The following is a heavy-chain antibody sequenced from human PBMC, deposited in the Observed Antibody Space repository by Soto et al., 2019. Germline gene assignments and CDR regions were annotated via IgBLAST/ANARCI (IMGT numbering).Heavy chain of an antibody. D-gene: IGHD2-21*01. CDR2: INSDGSST. V-gene: IGHV3-74*01. Sequence: LGGSLRLSCAASGFTFSSYWMHWVRQAPGKGLVWVSRINSDGSSTSYADAVKGRFTISRDNAKNTLYLQMNSLRADDTAVYYCARVGSDGYNLGDVFDIWGQGAMVTVSS. CDR3: ARVGSDGYNLGDVFDI. CDR1: GFTFSSYW. J-gene: IGHJ3*02.